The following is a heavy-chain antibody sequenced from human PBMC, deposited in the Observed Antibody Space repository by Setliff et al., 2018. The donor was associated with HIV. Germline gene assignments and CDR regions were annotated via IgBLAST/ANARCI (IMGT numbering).Heavy chain of an antibody. CDR1: DASTTADTFY. J-gene: IGHJ4*02. CDR3: ARDVLDLVISVYGF. CDR2: IHNSGTT. V-gene: IGHV4-30-4*08. D-gene: IGHD3-22*01. Sequence: SETLSLTCTVSDASTTADTFYWNWLRQPPGKGPEWIGYIHNSGTTHYNPAFESRLIISLDMSNNRFSLNLASVTAADTAVYYCARDVLDLVISVYGFWGQGIPVTVSS.